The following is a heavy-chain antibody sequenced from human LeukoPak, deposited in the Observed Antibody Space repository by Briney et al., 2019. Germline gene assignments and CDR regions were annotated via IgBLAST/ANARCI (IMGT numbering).Heavy chain of an antibody. Sequence: PGRSLRLSCAASGFTFDDYAMHWVRQVPGKGLEWVSSISWNSDSKDYGDSVKGRFTISRDDAKSSLYLQMSSLRPEDTAVYYCARGGSYLTGWGQGTVVTVSS. D-gene: IGHD1-26*01. V-gene: IGHV3-9*01. CDR2: ISWNSDSK. CDR1: GFTFDDYA. CDR3: ARGGSYLTG. J-gene: IGHJ4*02.